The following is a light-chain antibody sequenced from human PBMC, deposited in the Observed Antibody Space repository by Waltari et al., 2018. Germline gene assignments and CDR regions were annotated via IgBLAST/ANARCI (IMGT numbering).Light chain of an antibody. CDR2: MNS. V-gene: IGLV3-25*03. CDR1: RLRKQY. J-gene: IGLJ2*01. Sequence: SYDLTQPPSVSVSPGQTARIPCSGDRLRKQYVHWYHQKPGQAPFLVGYMNSKRASGIPDRFSGSASGTTVTLTISGVQTEDEGDFYCQSADSRGSVVFAGGTKLTVL. CDR3: QSADSRGSVV.